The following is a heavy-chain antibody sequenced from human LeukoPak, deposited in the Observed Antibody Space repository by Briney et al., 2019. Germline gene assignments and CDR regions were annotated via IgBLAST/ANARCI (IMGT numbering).Heavy chain of an antibody. CDR3: ASSLTTYWYFDL. V-gene: IGHV4-34*01. CDR2: INHSGST. Sequence: SETLSLTCAVYGGSFSGYYWSWIRQPPGKGLKWIGEINHSGSTNYNPSLKSRVTISVDTSKNQFSLKLSSVTAADTAVYYCASSLTTYWYFDLWGRGTLVTVSS. CDR1: GGSFSGYY. J-gene: IGHJ2*01. D-gene: IGHD3-3*01.